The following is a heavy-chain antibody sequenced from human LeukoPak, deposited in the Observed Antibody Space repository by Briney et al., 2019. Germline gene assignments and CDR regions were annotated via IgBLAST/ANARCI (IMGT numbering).Heavy chain of an antibody. Sequence: PGGSLRLSCAASGFTFSTYGMNWVRQAPGKGLEWVSSISSSGSYIYYADSVKGRFTISRDNAKNSLYLQMNSLRAEDTAVYYCARDQYGWGSYSRFDYWGQGTLVTVSS. V-gene: IGHV3-21*01. CDR2: ISSSGSYI. J-gene: IGHJ4*02. CDR1: GFTFSTYG. D-gene: IGHD3-10*01. CDR3: ARDQYGWGSYSRFDY.